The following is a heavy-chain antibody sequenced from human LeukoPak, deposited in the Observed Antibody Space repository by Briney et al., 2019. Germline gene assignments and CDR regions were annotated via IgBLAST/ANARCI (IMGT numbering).Heavy chain of an antibody. CDR3: ARSPGGNARTWLDY. V-gene: IGHV1-3*02. Sequence: ASVKVSFKASGYTFTNYALHWVRQAPGQRIEWMGWTNGATGNTRFSQDFQGRLTITIDTSASTANIELSSLRSEDTAVYYCARSPGGNARTWLDYWGQGTLVTVSS. CDR2: TNGATGNT. J-gene: IGHJ4*02. CDR1: GYTFTNYA. D-gene: IGHD4-23*01.